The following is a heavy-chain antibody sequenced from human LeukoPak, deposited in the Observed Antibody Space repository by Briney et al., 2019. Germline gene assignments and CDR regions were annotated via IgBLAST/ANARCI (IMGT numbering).Heavy chain of an antibody. D-gene: IGHD3-22*01. CDR2: INHSGST. CDR1: GGSFSGYY. CDR3: ARVGSTVVVIDY. J-gene: IGHJ4*02. Sequence: PSETLSLTCAVYGGSFSGYYWSWIRQPPGKGLEWIGEINHSGSTNYNPSLKSRVTISVDKSKNQFSLKLSSVTAADTAVYYCARVGSTVVVIDYWGQGTLVTVSS. V-gene: IGHV4-34*01.